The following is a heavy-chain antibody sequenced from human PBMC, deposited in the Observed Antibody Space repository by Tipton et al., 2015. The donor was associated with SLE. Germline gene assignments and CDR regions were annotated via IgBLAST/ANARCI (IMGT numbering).Heavy chain of an antibody. Sequence: SLRLSCAVPGGSIRSSNWWSWVRQPPGKGLEWIGEIHHSGSTNSNPSLKSRVTISVDKSKNQFSLKLSSVTVADTAVYYCAKDYNHDNADYNWGQGTLVIVSS. D-gene: IGHD4-17*01. CDR3: AKDYNHDNADYN. J-gene: IGHJ4*02. CDR2: IHHSGST. V-gene: IGHV4-4*02. CDR1: GGSIRSSNW.